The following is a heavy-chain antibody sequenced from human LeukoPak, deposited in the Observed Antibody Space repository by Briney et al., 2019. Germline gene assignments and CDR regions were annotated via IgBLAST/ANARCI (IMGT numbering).Heavy chain of an antibody. CDR2: ISSSGSSI. Sequence: PGGSLRLSCAASGFTFSDYNMRWIRQAPGKGLEWVSYISSSGSSIYYADSVKGRFTISRDNAKNSLYLQMNSLRAEDTAVYYCARERGYYYDSSGYFDYWGQGTLVTVSS. CDR1: GFTFSDYN. J-gene: IGHJ4*02. V-gene: IGHV3-11*04. D-gene: IGHD3-22*01. CDR3: ARERGYYYDSSGYFDY.